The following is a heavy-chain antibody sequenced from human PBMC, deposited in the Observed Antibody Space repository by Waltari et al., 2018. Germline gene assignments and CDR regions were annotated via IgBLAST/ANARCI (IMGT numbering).Heavy chain of an antibody. V-gene: IGHV4-59*01. CDR2: IYYSGST. CDR3: ARDGYFGSEVSGAFDI. CDR1: AGSINSYY. Sequence: QVQLQESGPGLVKPSETLSLTCTVSAGSINSYYWSWIRQPPGKGLEWIGYIYYSGSTNYNPSLKGRVTISVDTAKNQFALRLRSVTAADTAVYYCARDGYFGSEVSGAFDIWGQGTMVTVSS. J-gene: IGHJ3*02. D-gene: IGHD3-10*01.